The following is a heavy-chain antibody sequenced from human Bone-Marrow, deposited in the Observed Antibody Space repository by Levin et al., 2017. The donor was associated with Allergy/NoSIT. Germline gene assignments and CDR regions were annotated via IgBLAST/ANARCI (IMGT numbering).Heavy chain of an antibody. J-gene: IGHJ5*02. CDR1: GFTFSSYS. CDR3: ARHQEGYRNWFDP. Sequence: GESLKISCAASGFTFSSYSMNWVRQAPGKGLEWVSSISSSSSYIYYADSVKGRFTISRDNAKNSLYLQMNSLRAEDTAVYYCARHQEGYRNWFDPWGQGTLVTVSS. V-gene: IGHV3-21*01. D-gene: IGHD5-24*01. CDR2: ISSSSSYI.